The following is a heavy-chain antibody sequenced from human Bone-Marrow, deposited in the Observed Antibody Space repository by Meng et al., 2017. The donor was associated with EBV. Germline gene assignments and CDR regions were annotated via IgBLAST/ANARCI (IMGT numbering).Heavy chain of an antibody. Sequence: QGQLVEFGTEVEKPGSSGKASCKVSGGTFRSYAISWVRQAPGQGLEWMGGIIPIFGTANYAQKFQGRVTITADKSTSTAYMELSSLRSEDTAVYYCARDTHDYGDLTFFDYWGQGTLVTVSS. D-gene: IGHD4-17*01. V-gene: IGHV1-69*06. CDR2: IIPIFGTA. CDR3: ARDTHDYGDLTFFDY. J-gene: IGHJ4*02. CDR1: GGTFRSYA.